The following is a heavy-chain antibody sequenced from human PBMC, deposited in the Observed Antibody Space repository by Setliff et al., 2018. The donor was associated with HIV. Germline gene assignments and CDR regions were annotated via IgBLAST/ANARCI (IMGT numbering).Heavy chain of an antibody. CDR2: IVPVFGRG. Sequence: GASVKVSCKASGGTFSTYAISWVRQAPGQGLAWMGGIVPVFGRGRSPQKFQGRVIITADESTSSAYMGLRSLTSGDTAVYYCAAGLNYYDRSGLGAWGQGTLVTVSS. J-gene: IGHJ5*02. V-gene: IGHV1-69*13. D-gene: IGHD3-22*01. CDR3: AAGLNYYDRSGLGA. CDR1: GGTFSTYA.